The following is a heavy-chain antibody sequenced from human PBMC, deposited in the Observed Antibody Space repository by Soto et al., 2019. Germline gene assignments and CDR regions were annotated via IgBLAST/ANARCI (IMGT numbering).Heavy chain of an antibody. CDR2: INPNSGGT. D-gene: IGHD6-6*01. J-gene: IGHJ6*02. CDR3: ARDWGGSGYSSPSRVYYGMDV. CDR1: GYTFTGYY. V-gene: IGHV1-2*04. Sequence: ASVKVSCKASGYTFTGYYMHWVRQAPGQRLEWMGWINPNSGGTNYAQKFQGWVTMTRDTSISTAYMELSRLRSDDTAVYYCARDWGGSGYSSPSRVYYGMDVWGQGTTVTVSS.